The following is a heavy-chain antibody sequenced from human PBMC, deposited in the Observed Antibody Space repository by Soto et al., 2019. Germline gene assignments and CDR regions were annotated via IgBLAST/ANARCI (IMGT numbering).Heavy chain of an antibody. V-gene: IGHV6-1*01. D-gene: IGHD3-10*01. CDR1: GDSVSSNSAA. Sequence: PSQTLSLTCAISGDSVSSNSAAWNWIRQSPSRGLEWLGRTYYRSKWYNDYAVSVKSRITINPDTSKNQFSLQLNSVTPEDTAVYYCARVLVRGTGIAKNWFDPWGQGTLVTVSS. CDR2: TYYRSKWYN. CDR3: ARVLVRGTGIAKNWFDP. J-gene: IGHJ5*02.